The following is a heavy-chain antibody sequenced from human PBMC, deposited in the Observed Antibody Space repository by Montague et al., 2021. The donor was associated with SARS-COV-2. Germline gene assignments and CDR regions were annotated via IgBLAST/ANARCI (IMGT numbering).Heavy chain of an antibody. V-gene: IGHV4-59*01. Sequence: LRLSCAASGFTFSSYSMNWVRQAPGKGLEWIGYIYYRGTTNYNPSLKSRVTFSVDTSKNQFSLKLISVTAADTAVYFCAREDRWNWFDPWGQGVLVTVSS. J-gene: IGHJ5*02. CDR3: AREDRWNWFDP. D-gene: IGHD5-24*01. CDR2: IYYRGTT. CDR1: GFTFSSYS.